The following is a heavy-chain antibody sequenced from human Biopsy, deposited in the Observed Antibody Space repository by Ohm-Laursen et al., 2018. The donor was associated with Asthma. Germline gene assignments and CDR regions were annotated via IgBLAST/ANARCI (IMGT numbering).Heavy chain of an antibody. D-gene: IGHD2-15*01. V-gene: IGHV3-30*03. CDR1: GFTFSSYG. CDR3: ARDVMGWYLPAFDF. J-gene: IGHJ4*02. CDR2: ISHDGQTQ. Sequence: SLRLSCAASGFTFSSYGMHWVRQAPGKGLEWVAVISHDGQTQHYAESVKGRFALSRDNSQNTLYLQMISLRTDDTAVYYCARDVMGWYLPAFDFRGQGTLVTVSS.